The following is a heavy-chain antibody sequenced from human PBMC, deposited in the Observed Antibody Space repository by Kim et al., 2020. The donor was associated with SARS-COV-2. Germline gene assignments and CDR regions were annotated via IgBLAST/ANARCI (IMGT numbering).Heavy chain of an antibody. CDR3: ARGGMPYYDILTGYNRPYYYYGMDV. Sequence: GGSLRLSCAASGFTFSSYSMNWVRQAPGKGLEWVSSISSSSSYIYYADSVKGRFTISRDNAKNSLYLQMNSLRAEDTAVYYCARGGMPYYDILTGYNRPYYYYGMDVWGQGTTVTVSS. J-gene: IGHJ6*02. CDR1: GFTFSSYS. CDR2: ISSSSSYI. D-gene: IGHD3-9*01. V-gene: IGHV3-21*01.